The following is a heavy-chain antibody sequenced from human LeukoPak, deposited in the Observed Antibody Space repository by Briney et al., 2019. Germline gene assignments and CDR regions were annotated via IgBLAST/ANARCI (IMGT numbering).Heavy chain of an antibody. CDR1: GFTFSSYG. V-gene: IGHV3-30*03. D-gene: IGHD2-2*03. J-gene: IGHJ4*02. Sequence: GGSLRLSCAASGFTFSSYGMHWVGEAPGKGLEWVAVISYDGSNKYYADSVKGRFTISRDNSKNTLYLQMNSLRAEDTAVYYCASGSGHWGQGTLVTVSS. CDR2: ISYDGSNK. CDR3: ASGSGH.